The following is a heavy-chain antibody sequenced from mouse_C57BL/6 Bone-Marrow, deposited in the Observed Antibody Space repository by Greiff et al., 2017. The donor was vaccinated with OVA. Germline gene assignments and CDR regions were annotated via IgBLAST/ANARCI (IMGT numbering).Heavy chain of an antibody. Sequence: VQLQQPGAELVKPGASVKLSCKASGYTFTSYWMQWVKQRPGQGLEWIGEIDPSDSYTNYNQKFKGKATLTVDKSSSTAYMQLSSLTTEDSAVYYCARVEYYGSSSCAIDYWGQGTSVTVSS. J-gene: IGHJ4*01. CDR3: ARVEYYGSSSCAIDY. D-gene: IGHD1-1*01. CDR1: GYTFTSYW. CDR2: IDPSDSYT. V-gene: IGHV1-50*01.